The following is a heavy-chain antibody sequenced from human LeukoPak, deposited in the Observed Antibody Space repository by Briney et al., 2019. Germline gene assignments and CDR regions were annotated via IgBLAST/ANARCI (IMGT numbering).Heavy chain of an antibody. CDR3: ARGGLRGYSYGYRPYYFDY. CDR2: ISAYNGNT. V-gene: IGHV1-18*04. Sequence: ASVKVSCKACGYTFTGYYMHWVRQAPGQGLEWMGWISAYNGNTNYALKLQGRVTMTTDTSTSTAYMELRSLRSDDTAVYYCARGGLRGYSYGYRPYYFDYWGQGTLVTVSS. D-gene: IGHD5-18*01. CDR1: GYTFTGYY. J-gene: IGHJ4*02.